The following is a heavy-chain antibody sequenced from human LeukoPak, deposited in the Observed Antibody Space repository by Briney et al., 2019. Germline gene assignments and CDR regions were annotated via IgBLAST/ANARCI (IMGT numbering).Heavy chain of an antibody. CDR3: VKDGGLLIAVAGNYFDY. J-gene: IGHJ4*02. Sequence: QTGRSLRLSCAASGFTFSSYAMHWVRQAPGKGLEYVSAISSNGGSTYYADSVKGRFTISRDNSKNTLYLQMSSLRAEDTAVYYCVKDGGLLIAVAGNYFDYWGQGTLVTVSS. V-gene: IGHV3-64D*06. D-gene: IGHD6-19*01. CDR2: ISSNGGST. CDR1: GFTFSSYA.